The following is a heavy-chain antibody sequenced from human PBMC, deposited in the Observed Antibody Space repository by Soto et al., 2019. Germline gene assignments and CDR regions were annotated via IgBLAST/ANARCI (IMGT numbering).Heavy chain of an antibody. Sequence: DVQLLESGGGLVQPGGSLRLSCAASGFRFSTYDMSWVRQAPGKGLEWVSVMSGSGSGTYYADSVKGRFTISRDNSKNTWYLQMNSLRDEDTAVYYCVRQAKLTTVTANVGYYYGLDVWGQGTTVTVSS. J-gene: IGHJ6*02. D-gene: IGHD4-4*01. CDR1: GFRFSTYD. CDR3: VRQAKLTTVTANVGYYYGLDV. V-gene: IGHV3-23*01. CDR2: MSGSGSGT.